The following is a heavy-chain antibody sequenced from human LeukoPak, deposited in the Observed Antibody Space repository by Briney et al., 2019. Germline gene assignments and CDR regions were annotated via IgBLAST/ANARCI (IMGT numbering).Heavy chain of an antibody. J-gene: IGHJ6*03. D-gene: IGHD6-13*01. Sequence: ASVKVSCKASGYTFTGYYMHWVRQAPGQGLEWMGWISAYNGNTNYAQKLQGRVTMTTDTSTSTAYMELRSLRSDDTAVYYCARDHSSSWLGYYYYYMDVWGKGTTVTVSS. CDR3: ARDHSSSWLGYYYYYMDV. CDR1: GYTFTGYY. CDR2: ISAYNGNT. V-gene: IGHV1-18*04.